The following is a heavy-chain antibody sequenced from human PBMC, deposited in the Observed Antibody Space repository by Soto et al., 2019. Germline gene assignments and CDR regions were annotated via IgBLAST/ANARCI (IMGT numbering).Heavy chain of an antibody. J-gene: IGHJ5*02. CDR1: GYSIRNNNYY. CDR2: IYYSGTT. D-gene: IGHD6-13*01. Sequence: PSETLSLTCTVSGYSIRNNNYYWGWIRQPPGKGLEYIGSIYYSGTTYDNPSLKSRVTMSVDTSKNQFSLKLSSVTAADTAVYYCARLTSSPNTWIDPWGQGTQVTVSS. V-gene: IGHV4-39*01. CDR3: ARLTSSPNTWIDP.